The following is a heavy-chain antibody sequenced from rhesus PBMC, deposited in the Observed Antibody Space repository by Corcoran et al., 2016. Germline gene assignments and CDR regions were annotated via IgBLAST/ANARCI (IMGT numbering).Heavy chain of an antibody. CDR3: ARTTAIYYYGLDS. D-gene: IGHD4-11*01. CDR2: ISGSGGST. Sequence: QLPLQESGPGLVKPSETLSLTCAVSVGSISSNYWSWIRPPPAQGLEWIGRISGSGGSTDYNPSLKSRVTISTDTSKNQFSLKLSSVTAADTAVYYCARTTAIYYYGLDSWGQGVVVTVSS. CDR1: VGSISSNY. V-gene: IGHV4-173*01. J-gene: IGHJ6*01.